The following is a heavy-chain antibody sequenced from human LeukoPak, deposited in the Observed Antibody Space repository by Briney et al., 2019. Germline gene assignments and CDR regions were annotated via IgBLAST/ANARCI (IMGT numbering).Heavy chain of an antibody. V-gene: IGHV4-4*07. Sequence: SETLSLTCTVSGGSISSYYWSWIRQPAGKGLEWIGRIYTSGSTNYNPSLKSRVTMSVDTSKNRFSLKLSSVTAADTAVYYCARAEDQLLYGGWFDPWGQGTLVTVSS. J-gene: IGHJ5*02. CDR1: GGSISSYY. CDR2: IYTSGST. CDR3: ARAEDQLLYGGWFDP. D-gene: IGHD2-2*02.